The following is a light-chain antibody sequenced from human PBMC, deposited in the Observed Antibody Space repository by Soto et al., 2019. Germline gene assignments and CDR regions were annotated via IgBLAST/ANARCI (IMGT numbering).Light chain of an antibody. CDR2: GNS. CDR3: QSYDSSLSGWV. CDR1: SSNIGAGYD. V-gene: IGLV1-40*01. Sequence: QSVLTQPPSVSGAPGQRVTISCTGSSSNIGAGYDVHWYQQLPGTAPKLLIYGNSNRPSGVPDRFSGSTSGTSASLAIIGLQAEDEADYYCQSYDSSLSGWVFCGGTKLTVL. J-gene: IGLJ3*02.